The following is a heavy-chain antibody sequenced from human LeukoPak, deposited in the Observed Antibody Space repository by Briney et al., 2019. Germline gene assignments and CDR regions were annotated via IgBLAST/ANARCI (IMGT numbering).Heavy chain of an antibody. V-gene: IGHV3-48*03. J-gene: IGHJ5*02. CDR1: GFTFSSYE. CDR3: ARDRIAAAGYWFDH. CDR2: IDRSDSLR. D-gene: IGHD6-13*01. Sequence: GGSLRLSCAASGFTFSSYEMNWVRQAPGKGLEWVSYIDRSDSLRHYADSVRGRFTISRDNAKNSLYLQMNSLRAEDTAVYYCARDRIAAAGYWFDHWGQGTLVTVSS.